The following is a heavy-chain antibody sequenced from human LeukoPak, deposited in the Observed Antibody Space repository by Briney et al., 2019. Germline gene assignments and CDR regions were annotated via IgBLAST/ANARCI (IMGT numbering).Heavy chain of an antibody. J-gene: IGHJ5*02. CDR2: INPNSGGT. Sequence: ASVKVSCKASGYTFTGYYMHWVRQAPGQGLEWVGRINPNSGGTNYAQKFQGRVTMTRDTSISTAYMELSRLRSDDTAVYYCARDFGDYDFWSGYPRNWFDPWGQGTLVTVSS. D-gene: IGHD3-3*01. CDR1: GYTFTGYY. V-gene: IGHV1-2*06. CDR3: ARDFGDYDFWSGYPRNWFDP.